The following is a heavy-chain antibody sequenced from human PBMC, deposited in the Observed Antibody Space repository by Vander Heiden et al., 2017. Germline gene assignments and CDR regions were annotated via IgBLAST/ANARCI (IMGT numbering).Heavy chain of an antibody. J-gene: IGHJ4*02. Sequence: QITLKESGPALVKPTQTLTLTCSFSGFSLRSDGVGVGWLRQPPGKALEWIALIYWDDEKRYSPSLQSRVAISEDTSKNQVLLTMTNMQPLDTGTYYCARRLGDNGALYYFDLWGQGTLVTVSS. CDR1: GFSLRSDGVG. CDR2: IYWDDEK. CDR3: ARRLGDNGALYYFDL. V-gene: IGHV2-5*02. D-gene: IGHD4-17*01.